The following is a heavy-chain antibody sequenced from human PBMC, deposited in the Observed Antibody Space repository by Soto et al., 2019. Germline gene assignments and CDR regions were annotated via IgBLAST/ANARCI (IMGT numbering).Heavy chain of an antibody. J-gene: IGHJ4*02. CDR2: IYYSGST. D-gene: IGHD6-19*01. Sequence: PSETLSLTCTVSGGSVSSGSYYWGWIRQPPGKGLEWIACIYYSGSTNYNPSLKSRVTISVDTSKNHFSLKLSSVTAADTAVYYCARYAYSNAWELDYWGQGTLVTVSS. CDR1: GGSVSSGSYY. V-gene: IGHV4-61*03. CDR3: ARYAYSNAWELDY.